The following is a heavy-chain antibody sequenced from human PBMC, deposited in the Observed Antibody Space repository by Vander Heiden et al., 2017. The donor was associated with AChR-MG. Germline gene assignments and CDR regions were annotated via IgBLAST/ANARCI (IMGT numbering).Heavy chain of an antibody. Sequence: EVQLVESGGGLVEPGGSLRLSCAASGFSSSTYTMHWVRQAPGKGLEWVSSISSSGGFTYYGDSLKGRFTISRDNAKNSQYLQMNSLRAEDTAVYYCARLGLLLTPDAFDVWGQGTMVTVS. J-gene: IGHJ3*01. CDR1: GFSSSTYT. CDR3: ARLGLLLTPDAFDV. V-gene: IGHV3-21*01. D-gene: IGHD3-10*01. CDR2: ISSSGGFT.